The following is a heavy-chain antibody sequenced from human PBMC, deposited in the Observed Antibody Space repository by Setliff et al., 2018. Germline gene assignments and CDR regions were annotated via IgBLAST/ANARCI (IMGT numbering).Heavy chain of an antibody. CDR2: IDWDGDK. J-gene: IGHJ4*02. Sequence: PTLVNPPQTLTLTCTFSGFSLTTSGTCVTWIRQPPGKALEWLARIDWDGDKYYNTSLRTRLTLSKDTSKNQVFLTMTNMDPVDTATYYCARSRYELPHYYVDYWGQGILVTVS. CDR1: GFSLTTSGTC. V-gene: IGHV2-70*11. D-gene: IGHD1-7*01. CDR3: ARSRYELPHYYVDY.